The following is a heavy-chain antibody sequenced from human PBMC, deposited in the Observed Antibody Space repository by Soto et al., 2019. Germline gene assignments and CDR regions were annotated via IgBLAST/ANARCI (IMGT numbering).Heavy chain of an antibody. V-gene: IGHV3-11*01. CDR1: GFTFSDYY. Sequence: QVQLVESGGGLVKPGGSLRLSCAASGFTFSDYYMSWIRQAPGKGLEWVSYISSSGSTISYTDSVKGRFTISRDNVKNSLYLQMSSLRAEDTAVYYCARQYSSGWSPVYNWFDPWGQGTLVTVSS. D-gene: IGHD6-19*01. CDR2: ISSSGSTI. J-gene: IGHJ5*02. CDR3: ARQYSSGWSPVYNWFDP.